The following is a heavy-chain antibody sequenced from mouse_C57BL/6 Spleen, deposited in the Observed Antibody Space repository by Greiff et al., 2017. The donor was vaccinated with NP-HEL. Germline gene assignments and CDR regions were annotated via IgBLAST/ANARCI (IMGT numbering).Heavy chain of an antibody. CDR1: GYTFTTYP. J-gene: IGHJ4*01. CDR3: ARGGLRQDYYAMDY. D-gene: IGHD2-4*01. Sequence: VKLQESGAELVKPGASVKMSCKASGYTFTTYPIEWMKQNHGKSLEWIGNFHPYNDDTKYNEKFKGKATLTVEKSSSTVYLELSRLTSDDSAVYYCARGGLRQDYYAMDYWGQGTSVTVSS. V-gene: IGHV1-47*01. CDR2: FHPYNDDT.